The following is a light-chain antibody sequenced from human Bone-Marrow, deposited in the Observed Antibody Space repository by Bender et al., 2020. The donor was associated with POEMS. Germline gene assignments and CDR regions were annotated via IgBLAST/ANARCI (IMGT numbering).Light chain of an antibody. CDR1: SSDVGSYNF. CDR3: CSYADNSVWV. CDR2: DVN. J-gene: IGLJ3*02. Sequence: QSALTQPRSVSGSPGQSVTISCTGTSSDVGSYNFVSWYQQHPGKAPKLMIYDVNQRPSGVSNRFSGSKSDNTASLTISGLQAEDEADFYCCSYADNSVWVFGGGTKLTVL. V-gene: IGLV2-11*01.